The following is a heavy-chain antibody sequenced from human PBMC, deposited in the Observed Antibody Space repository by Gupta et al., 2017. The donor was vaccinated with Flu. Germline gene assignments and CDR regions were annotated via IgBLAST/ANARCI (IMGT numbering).Heavy chain of an antibody. CDR2: IDREDNEV. CDR3: SIGLVKYRMSGQADDFYMDV. CDR1: GDTLTAVS. V-gene: IGHV1-24*01. J-gene: IGHJ6*03. D-gene: IGHD3/OR15-3a*01. Sequence: QVNLVQSGAEVKKPGASVKVSCKVSGDTLTAVSMHWVRQAPGKGLEWMGYIDREDNEVTYAQKFQGRVTLTEDTSTDTAYMELSSLRPDDTAVYYCSIGLVKYRMSGQADDFYMDVWGKGTPVTVSS.